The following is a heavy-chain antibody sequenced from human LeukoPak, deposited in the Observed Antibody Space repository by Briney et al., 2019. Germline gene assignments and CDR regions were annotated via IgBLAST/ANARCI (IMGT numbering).Heavy chain of an antibody. V-gene: IGHV1-18*04. CDR3: ARLDYYFDY. D-gene: IGHD3/OR15-3a*01. CDR1: GNIFTGYY. Sequence: ASVKVSCKASGNIFTGYYMHWVRQAPGQGLEWMGWISAYNGNTNYAQKLQGRVTMTTDTSTSTAYMELRSLRSDDTAVYYCARLDYYFDYWGQGTLVTVSS. J-gene: IGHJ4*02. CDR2: ISAYNGNT.